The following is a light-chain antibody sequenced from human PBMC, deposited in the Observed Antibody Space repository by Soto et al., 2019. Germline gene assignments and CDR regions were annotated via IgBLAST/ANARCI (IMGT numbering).Light chain of an antibody. CDR3: QQLNSYPIT. Sequence: DIQMTQSPSALSASVGDSVTITCRSSQAISNYLAWFQQKPGQAPKRLIYAASTLESGVPSRFSGSGSGTDFTLTISSLQPEDFATYYCQQLNSYPITFGQGTRLEIK. V-gene: IGKV1-17*03. J-gene: IGKJ5*01. CDR2: AAS. CDR1: QAISNY.